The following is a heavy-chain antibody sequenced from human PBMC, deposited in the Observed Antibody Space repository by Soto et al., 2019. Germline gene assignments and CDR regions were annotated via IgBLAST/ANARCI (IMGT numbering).Heavy chain of an antibody. J-gene: IGHJ3*02. CDR3: ARTAGGRVRGALDI. D-gene: IGHD6-13*01. CDR2: IPNTENKK. V-gene: IGHV3-30-3*01. CDR1: GFTFSSYG. Sequence: VQLEESGGGVVQPGTSLRLSCVASGFTFSSYGMHWVRQAPGKGLEWVAVIPNTENKKYYADSVKGRFTISRDNSQNTLFLQMVSLMSEDTAVYYCARTAGGRVRGALDIWGQGTMVTVS.